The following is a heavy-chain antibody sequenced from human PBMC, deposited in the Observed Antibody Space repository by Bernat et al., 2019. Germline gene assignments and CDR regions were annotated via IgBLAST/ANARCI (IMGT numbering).Heavy chain of an antibody. CDR1: GYTFTMYG. J-gene: IGHJ3*02. CDR2: ISAYNGNT. CDR3: GRADYGNYRNAFNM. Sequence: QVQLVQSGAEVKKPGASVKVSCKVSGYTFTMYGVNWVRQAPGQGLEWVGWISAYNGNTNYAQDLRGRVTMTTDTTTTTAYMELRSLSSDESAMYYGGRADYGNYRNAFNMWGQGTMVTVSS. D-gene: IGHD4-11*01. V-gene: IGHV1-18*01.